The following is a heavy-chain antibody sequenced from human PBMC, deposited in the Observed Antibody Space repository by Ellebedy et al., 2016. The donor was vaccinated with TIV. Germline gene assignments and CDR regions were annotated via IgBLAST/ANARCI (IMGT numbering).Heavy chain of an antibody. CDR3: ASGGGYLDY. J-gene: IGHJ4*02. CDR1: GGSISNRDYS. Sequence: SETLSLXXAVSGGSISNRDYSWSWIRQPPGKGLEWIGYIHHTWNTYYNPSLKSRVTMSVDMSKNQFSLRLSPVTAADTAVYYCASGGGYLDYWGQGALVTVSS. V-gene: IGHV4-30-2*01. D-gene: IGHD3-16*01. CDR2: IHHTWNT.